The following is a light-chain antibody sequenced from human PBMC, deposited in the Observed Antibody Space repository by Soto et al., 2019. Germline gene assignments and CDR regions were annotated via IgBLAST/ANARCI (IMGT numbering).Light chain of an antibody. J-gene: IGLJ2*01. Sequence: QSALTQPASVSGSPGQSITISCTGTSSDVGGYNYVSWYQHHPGKVPKLMIYDVSNRPSGVSNRFSASKSGNTASLTISGLQAEDEADYYCSSYTSSSSLVFGGGTKLTVL. CDR2: DVS. V-gene: IGLV2-14*03. CDR1: SSDVGGYNY. CDR3: SSYTSSSSLV.